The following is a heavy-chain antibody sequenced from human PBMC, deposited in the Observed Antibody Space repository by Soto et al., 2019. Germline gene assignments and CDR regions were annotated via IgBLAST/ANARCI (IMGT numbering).Heavy chain of an antibody. CDR1: GGSISSGGYS. Sequence: QLQLQESGSGLVKPSQTLSLTCAVSGGSISSGGYSWSWIRQPPDKGLEGIGYIYHSGSTYYNPSHKSRVTISVDRSKNQFSLKLSSVTAADTAVYYCAAGGGLPRYSWGQGTLVTVSS. CDR2: IYHSGST. J-gene: IGHJ4*02. D-gene: IGHD5-12*01. V-gene: IGHV4-30-2*01. CDR3: AAGGGLPRYS.